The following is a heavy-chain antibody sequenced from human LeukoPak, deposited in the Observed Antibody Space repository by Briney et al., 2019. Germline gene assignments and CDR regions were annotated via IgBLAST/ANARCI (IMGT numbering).Heavy chain of an antibody. V-gene: IGHV1-46*01. CDR3: ARDNSVGETAWWFDP. CDR2: INPSGSSA. CDR1: GYSFTSYY. J-gene: IGHJ5*02. D-gene: IGHD1-26*01. Sequence: ASVKVSCKASGYSFTSYYMHWVRQAPGQGLEWMGFINPSGSSAAYAQKFQGRLTMTRDMFTSADYMELTSLTSDDTAVYYCARDNSVGETAWWFDPWGQGTLVTVSS.